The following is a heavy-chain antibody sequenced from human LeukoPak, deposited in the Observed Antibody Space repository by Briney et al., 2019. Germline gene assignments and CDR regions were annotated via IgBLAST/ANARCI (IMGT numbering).Heavy chain of an antibody. D-gene: IGHD2-2*01. CDR2: INHSGST. Sequence: SETLSLTCAVYGGSFSGYYWSWIRQPPGKGLEWIGEINHSGSTNYNPSLKSRATISVDTSKNQFSLKLSSVTAADTAVYYCAIHCSSTSCYSNDYWGQGTLVTVSS. CDR3: AIHCSSTSCYSNDY. J-gene: IGHJ4*02. CDR1: GGSFSGYY. V-gene: IGHV4-34*01.